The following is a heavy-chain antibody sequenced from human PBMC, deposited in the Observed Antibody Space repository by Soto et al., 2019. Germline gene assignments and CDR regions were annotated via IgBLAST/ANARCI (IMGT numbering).Heavy chain of an antibody. Sequence: GSLRISCAASRFTFSSYAIIWVLQTPLNWLEWVSAISGSFGITYYADSVKGRFTISRDNSKNTLYLQMNSLRAEDTAVYYCAKDLAHDNWNYADYFEYWGQGTLVTVSS. CDR3: AKDLAHDNWNYADYFEY. CDR2: ISGSFGIT. CDR1: RFTFSSYA. J-gene: IGHJ4*02. V-gene: IGHV3-23*01. D-gene: IGHD1-7*01.